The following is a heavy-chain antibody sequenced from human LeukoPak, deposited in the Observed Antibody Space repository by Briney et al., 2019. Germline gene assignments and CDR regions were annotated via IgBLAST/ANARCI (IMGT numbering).Heavy chain of an antibody. CDR2: IYHSGST. CDR1: GGSIRSSYYY. Sequence: PSETLSLTCTVSGGSIRSSYYYWGWIRQPPGKGLEWIGSIYHSGSTYYNPSLKSRVTISVDRSKNQFSLKLSSVTAADTAVYYCAREVDYYFDYWGQGTLVTVSS. CDR3: AREVDYYFDY. J-gene: IGHJ4*02. V-gene: IGHV4-39*07.